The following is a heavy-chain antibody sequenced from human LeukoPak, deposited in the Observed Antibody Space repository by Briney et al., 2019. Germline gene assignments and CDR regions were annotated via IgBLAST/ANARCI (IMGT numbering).Heavy chain of an antibody. CDR3: ARDLAESGYSGYRDY. Sequence: GGSLRLSCAASGFTFSDYYMSWIRQAPGKGLEWVSYISSSGSTIYYADSVKGRFTISRDNAKNSLYLQMNSLRAGDTAGYYCARDLAESGYSGYRDYWGQGTLVTVSS. CDR1: GFTFSDYY. V-gene: IGHV3-11*04. CDR2: ISSSGSTI. J-gene: IGHJ4*02. D-gene: IGHD5-12*01.